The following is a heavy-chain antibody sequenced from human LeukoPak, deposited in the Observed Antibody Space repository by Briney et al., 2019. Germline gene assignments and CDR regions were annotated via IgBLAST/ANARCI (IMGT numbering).Heavy chain of an antibody. CDR1: GFSLSINS. CDR3: TRELPREVTLDY. V-gene: IGHV3-74*01. Sequence: GGSLRLSCAVSGFSLSINSMCWVRQAPGKGLVWVSRINTDGSSTSYADSVKGRFTVSRDNAKNAVYLQVNSLRAEDTAVYFCTRELPREVTLDYWGQGTLVTVSS. J-gene: IGHJ4*01. CDR2: INTDGSST. D-gene: IGHD2-21*02.